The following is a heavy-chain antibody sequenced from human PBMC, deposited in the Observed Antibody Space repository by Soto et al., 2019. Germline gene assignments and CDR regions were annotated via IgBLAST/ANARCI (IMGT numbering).Heavy chain of an antibody. CDR3: ARLIHCKTTSCYFDY. J-gene: IGHJ4*02. Sequence: GASVKVSCKASGYTFTTYAMHWVRQAPGQRLEWMGWINAGNGNTKYSQKFQGRVTITRDTSASTAYMELSSLRSEDTAVFYCARLIHCKTTSCYFDYWGPGTLVTVSS. V-gene: IGHV1-3*01. D-gene: IGHD2-2*01. CDR2: INAGNGNT. CDR1: GYTFTTYA.